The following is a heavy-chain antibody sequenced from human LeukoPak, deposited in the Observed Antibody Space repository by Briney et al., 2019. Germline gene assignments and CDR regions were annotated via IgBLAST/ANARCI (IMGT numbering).Heavy chain of an antibody. V-gene: IGHV4-59*01. CDR3: ARSVYYGSGSYPFDY. CDR1: GGSISSYY. D-gene: IGHD3-10*01. J-gene: IGHJ4*02. CDR2: IYYSGST. Sequence: ETLSLTCTVSGGSISSYYWSWIRQPPGKGLEWIGYIYYSGSTNYNPSLKSRVTISVDASKNQFSLKLSSVTAADTAVYYCARSVYYGSGSYPFDYWGQGTLVTVSS.